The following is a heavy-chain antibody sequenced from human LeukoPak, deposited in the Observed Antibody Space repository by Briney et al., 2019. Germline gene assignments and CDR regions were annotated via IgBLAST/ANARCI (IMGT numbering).Heavy chain of an antibody. Sequence: PSGTLSLTCAVSGGSISSSNWWSWVRQPPGKGLEWIGEIYHSGSTNYNPSLKSRVTISVDKSKNQFSLKLSSVTAADTAVYYCARTIPTAMGDVDAFDIWGQGTMVIVSS. D-gene: IGHD5-18*01. CDR3: ARTIPTAMGDVDAFDI. CDR2: IYHSGST. V-gene: IGHV4-4*02. CDR1: GGSISSSNW. J-gene: IGHJ3*02.